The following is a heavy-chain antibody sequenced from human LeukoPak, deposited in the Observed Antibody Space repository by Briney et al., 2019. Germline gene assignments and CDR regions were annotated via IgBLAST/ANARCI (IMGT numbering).Heavy chain of an antibody. Sequence: SETLSLTCTVSGGSISSYYWSWIRQPAGKGLEWIGRIYTSGSTNYNPSLKSRVTMSVDTSKNQFSLKLSSVTAADTAVYYCARGKPPYYYGSGSYYNFPWGQGTLVTVSS. CDR3: ARGKPPYYYGSGSYYNFP. CDR2: IYTSGST. J-gene: IGHJ5*02. D-gene: IGHD3-10*01. CDR1: GGSISSYY. V-gene: IGHV4-4*07.